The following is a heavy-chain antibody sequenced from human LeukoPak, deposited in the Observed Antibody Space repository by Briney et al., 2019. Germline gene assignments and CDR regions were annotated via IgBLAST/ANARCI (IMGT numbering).Heavy chain of an antibody. D-gene: IGHD3-3*01. CDR2: INHSGST. CDR1: GGSFSGYY. J-gene: IGHJ6*02. V-gene: IGHV4-34*01. CDR3: ARELGITIFGVLVDYYGMDV. Sequence: PSETLSLTCAVYGGSFSGYYWSWIRQPPGKGLEWIGEINHSGSTNYNPSLKSRVTISVDTSKNQFSLKLSSVTAADTAVYYCARELGITIFGVLVDYYGMDVWGQGTTVTVSS.